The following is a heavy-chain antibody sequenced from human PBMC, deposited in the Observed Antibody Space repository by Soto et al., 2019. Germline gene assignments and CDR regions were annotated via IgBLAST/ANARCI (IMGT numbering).Heavy chain of an antibody. Sequence: EVHLVESGGGLVQPGGSLRLSCAGTGFIFNNYNVNWVRQAPGKGPEWVSFITGDSGVIYYADSVKGRFTISRDNAKNSLYLQMDSLRAEDTALYYCARGFGSSWFHYWGQGTQVTVSS. J-gene: IGHJ4*02. CDR3: ARGFGSSWFHY. CDR1: GFIFNNYN. D-gene: IGHD6-13*01. CDR2: ITGDSGVI. V-gene: IGHV3-48*01.